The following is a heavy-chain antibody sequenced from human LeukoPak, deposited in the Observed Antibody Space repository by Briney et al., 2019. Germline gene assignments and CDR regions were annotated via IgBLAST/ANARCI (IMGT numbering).Heavy chain of an antibody. CDR2: ISAYNGNT. V-gene: IGHV1-18*01. CDR1: GYTFTSYG. CDR3: ARTYCSSTSCLEFDY. Sequence: ASVKVSCKASGYTFTSYGISWVRQAPGQGLEWMGWISAYNGNTNYAQKLQGRVTMTTDTSTSTAYMELRSLRSDDTAVYYCARTYCSSTSCLEFDYWGQGTLVTVSS. D-gene: IGHD2-2*01. J-gene: IGHJ4*02.